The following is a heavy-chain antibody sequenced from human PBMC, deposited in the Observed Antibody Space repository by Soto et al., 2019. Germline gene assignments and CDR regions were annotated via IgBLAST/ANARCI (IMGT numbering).Heavy chain of an antibody. CDR1: GFTFDDYA. D-gene: IGHD1-26*01. CDR3: AKGVGATPFYGMDV. CDR2: ISWNSGSI. J-gene: IGHJ6*02. V-gene: IGHV3-9*01. Sequence: EVQLVESGGGLVQPGRSLRLSCVASGFTFDDYAMHWVRQAPGKGLEWVSGISWNSGSIGYADSVKGRFTISRDNAKNSLYLQMNSLRAEDTALYYCAKGVGATPFYGMDVWGQGTTVTVSS.